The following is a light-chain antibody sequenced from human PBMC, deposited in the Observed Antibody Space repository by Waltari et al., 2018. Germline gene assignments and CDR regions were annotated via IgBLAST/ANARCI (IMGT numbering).Light chain of an antibody. CDR1: SGDIGTYDH. V-gene: IGLV2-8*01. CDR3: SSYAGNYIYV. J-gene: IGLJ1*01. CDR2: AVT. Sequence: QSALTQPPSASGSPGQSVTISCTGTSGDIGTYDHVSWYHQHPGKAPNVIVYAVTKRPSGVPDRFSGSKSGDTAFLTVSGLQAEDEADYYCSSYAGNYIYVFGTGTEVTVL.